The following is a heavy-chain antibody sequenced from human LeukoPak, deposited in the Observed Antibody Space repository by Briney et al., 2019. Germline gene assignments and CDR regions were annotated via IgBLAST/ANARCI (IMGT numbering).Heavy chain of an antibody. CDR1: GGSISSSSYY. CDR2: IYYSGDT. V-gene: IGHV4-39*07. J-gene: IGHJ4*02. Sequence: PSETLSLTCTVSGGSISSSSYYWGWIRQPPGKGLEWIGSIYYSGDTYYNPSLKSRRVTISVDTSKNQFSLRLSSVTAADTAVYYCAREGADTRNYYYDSSGYFDYWGQGTLVTVSS. CDR3: AREGADTRNYYYDSSGYFDY. D-gene: IGHD3-22*01.